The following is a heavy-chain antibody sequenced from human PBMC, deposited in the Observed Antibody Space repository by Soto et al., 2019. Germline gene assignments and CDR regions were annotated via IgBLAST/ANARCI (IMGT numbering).Heavy chain of an antibody. J-gene: IGHJ5*02. D-gene: IGHD6-13*01. Sequence: GGSLRLSCAASGFIFTNYAMNWVRQAPGKGLEWVSVIGGRVNSAYYADSVKGRFTISRDNSKNTLYLQMNSLRSEDTAVYYCARDPKRRAIEAAGGDNWFDPSGQGTLVTVSS. CDR3: ARDPKRRAIEAAGGDNWFDP. V-gene: IGHV3-23*01. CDR1: GFIFTNYA. CDR2: IGGRVNSA.